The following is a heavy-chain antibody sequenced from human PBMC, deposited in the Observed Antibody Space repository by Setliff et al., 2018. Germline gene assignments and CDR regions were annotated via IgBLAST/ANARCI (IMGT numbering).Heavy chain of an antibody. V-gene: IGHV1-69*10. CDR3: ASRGSDGDYAFDY. CDR2: IIPILGIA. CDR1: GGTFSSYA. J-gene: IGHJ4*02. Sequence: VASVKVSCKASGGTFSSYAISWVRQAPGQGLEWMGGIIPILGIANYAQKFQGRVTITADESTSTAYMELSSLRSEDTAVYYCASRGSDGDYAFDYWGQGTLVTVSS. D-gene: IGHD4-17*01.